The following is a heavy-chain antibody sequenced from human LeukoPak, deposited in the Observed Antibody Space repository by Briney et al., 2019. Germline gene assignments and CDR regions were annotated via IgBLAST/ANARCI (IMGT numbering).Heavy chain of an antibody. CDR2: IKQDGSEK. D-gene: IGHD4-17*01. Sequence: GGSLRLSCAASGFTFSSHCLNWVRQAPGKGLEWVATIKQDGSEKNYVDSVKGRFTISRDNAKNSLYLQMNNLRAEDTAIYYCARDYGDSYHYGMDVWGQGTTVTVSS. V-gene: IGHV3-7*01. CDR3: ARDYGDSYHYGMDV. J-gene: IGHJ6*02. CDR1: GFTFSSHC.